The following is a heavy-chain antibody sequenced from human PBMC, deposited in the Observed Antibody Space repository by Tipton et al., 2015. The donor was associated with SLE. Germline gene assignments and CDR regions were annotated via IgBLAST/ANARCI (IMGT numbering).Heavy chain of an antibody. CDR1: GFTFSSYG. V-gene: IGHV3-30*02. CDR2: IRYDGSNK. D-gene: IGHD6-19*01. CDR3: AKVGTYSSGWFVLDY. J-gene: IGHJ4*02. Sequence: GSLRLSCAASGFTFSSYGMHWVRQAPGKGLEWVAFIRYDGSNKYYADSVKGRFTISRDNSKNTLYLQMNSLRAEDTAVYYCAKVGTYSSGWFVLDYWGQGTLVTVSS.